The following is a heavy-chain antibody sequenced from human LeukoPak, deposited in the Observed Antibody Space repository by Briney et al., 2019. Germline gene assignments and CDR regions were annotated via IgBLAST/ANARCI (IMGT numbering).Heavy chain of an antibody. D-gene: IGHD2-21*02. CDR1: GFTFSSYG. V-gene: IGHV3-33*01. CDR3: ARDRECGGDCYYLFDY. CDR2: IWYDGSNK. J-gene: IGHJ4*02. Sequence: AGGSLRLSCAASGFTFSSYGMHWVRQAPGKGLEWVAVIWYDGSNKYYADSVKGRFTISRDNSKNTLYLQMNSLRAEDTAVYYCARDRECGGDCYYLFDYWGQGTLVTVSS.